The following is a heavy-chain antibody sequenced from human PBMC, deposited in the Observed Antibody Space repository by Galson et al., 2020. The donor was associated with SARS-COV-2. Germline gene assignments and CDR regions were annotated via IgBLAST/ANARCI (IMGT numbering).Heavy chain of an antibody. CDR1: SGFLSSTSYY. CDR2: VYYNGKA. Sequence: ASETLSLTCSVSSGFLSSTSYYWGWTRQPPGKGLEWIGSVYYNGKAFYNPSLKPRLTISVDTSKNQFSLTLTSVTAADTAIYYCARKEATYDYWGHGILVTVSS. CDR3: ARKEATYDY. V-gene: IGHV4-39*07. J-gene: IGHJ4*01.